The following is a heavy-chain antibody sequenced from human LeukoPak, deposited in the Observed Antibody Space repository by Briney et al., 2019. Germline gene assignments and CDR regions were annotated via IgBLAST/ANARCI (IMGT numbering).Heavy chain of an antibody. J-gene: IGHJ5*02. CDR2: IYENGGTT. CDR3: AKIPYSSGWVQNWFDP. CDR1: GFTFRSRA. D-gene: IGHD6-19*01. Sequence: GGSLRLSCVGSGFTFRSRAMSWVRQAPEKGLEFVSGIYENGGTTYYADSVKGRFSISRDNSKNTLYLQMNSLRAEDTAVYYCAKIPYSSGWVQNWFDPWGQGTLVTVSS. V-gene: IGHV3-23*01.